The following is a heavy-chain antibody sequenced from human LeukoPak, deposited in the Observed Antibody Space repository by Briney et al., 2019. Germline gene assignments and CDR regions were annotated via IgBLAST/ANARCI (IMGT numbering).Heavy chain of an antibody. CDR1: GYTFTSYA. D-gene: IGHD3-10*01. CDR2: INAGNGNT. Sequence: ASVKVSCKASGYTFTSYAMHWVRQAPGPRLEWMGWINAGNGNTKYSQKFQGRVTITRDTSASTAYMELSSLRSEDTAVYYCTRDPITMVRGVPLDWGQGTLVTVSS. J-gene: IGHJ4*02. CDR3: TRDPITMVRGVPLD. V-gene: IGHV1-3*01.